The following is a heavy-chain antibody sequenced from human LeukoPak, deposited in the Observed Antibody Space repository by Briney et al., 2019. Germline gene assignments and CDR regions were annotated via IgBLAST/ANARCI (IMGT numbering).Heavy chain of an antibody. D-gene: IGHD4/OR15-4a*01. J-gene: IGHJ5*02. CDR3: ARRRAGRDWFDP. Sequence: SETLSLTCTVSGASISSDNYYWGWIRQPPGKGLEGIGSFYYSGNTYYNPSLKSRDTLPVDTSKNQVSPKLSSVTATDTAVYYCARRRAGRDWFDPWGQGTLVTVSS. V-gene: IGHV4-39*01. CDR2: FYYSGNT. CDR1: GASISSDNYY.